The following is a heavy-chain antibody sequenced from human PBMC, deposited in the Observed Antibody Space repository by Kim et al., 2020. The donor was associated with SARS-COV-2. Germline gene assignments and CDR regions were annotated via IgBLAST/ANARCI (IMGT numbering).Heavy chain of an antibody. CDR3: ARERGGVAVAGSRFFDF. J-gene: IGHJ4*02. D-gene: IGHD6-19*01. V-gene: IGHV1-2*06. CDR1: GYTFTDYY. Sequence: ASVKVSCKASGYTFTDYYMHWVRQAPGQGLEWVGRINPNSGGTNYAQKFQGRVTVTRDTSINTAYMELSSLRSDDTAVYYCARERGGVAVAGSRFFDFWGQGSLVTVSS. CDR2: INPNSGGT.